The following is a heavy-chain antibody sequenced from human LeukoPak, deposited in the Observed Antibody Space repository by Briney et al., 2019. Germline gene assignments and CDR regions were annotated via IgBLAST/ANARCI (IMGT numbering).Heavy chain of an antibody. Sequence: ASVNVSCMASGYTFTGYYMHWVRQAPGQGREWTGGINPNSGGTNYAQKLQGRVTMTRDTSISTAYMELSRIRSDDTAVYYCGRMEGDCYDYWGQGTLVTVSS. J-gene: IGHJ4*02. V-gene: IGHV1-2*02. CDR1: GYTFTGYY. CDR3: GRMEGDCYDY. D-gene: IGHD3-3*01. CDR2: INPNSGGT.